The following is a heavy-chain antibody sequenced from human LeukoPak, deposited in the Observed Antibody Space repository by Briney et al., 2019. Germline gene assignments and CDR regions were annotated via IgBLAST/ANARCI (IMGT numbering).Heavy chain of an antibody. V-gene: IGHV1-69*13. Sequence: SVKVSCKASGGTLSSYAISWVRQAPGQGLEWMGGIIPIFGTANYAQKFQGRVTITADESTSTAYMELSSLRSEDTAVYYCARARVDTAMASYYYGMDVWGKGTAVTVSS. CDR1: GGTLSSYA. J-gene: IGHJ6*04. CDR3: ARARVDTAMASYYYGMDV. D-gene: IGHD5-18*01. CDR2: IIPIFGTA.